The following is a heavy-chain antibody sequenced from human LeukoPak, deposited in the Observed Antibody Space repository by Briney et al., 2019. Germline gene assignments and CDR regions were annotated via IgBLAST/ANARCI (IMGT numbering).Heavy chain of an antibody. J-gene: IGHJ6*04. CDR2: ISAYNGNT. D-gene: IGHD3-16*01. CDR1: GYTFTSYG. CDR3: ARAPGLAGGSYGYYGRAV. Sequence: GASVKVSCKASGYTFTSYGISWVRQAPGQGLEWMGWISAYNGNTNYAQKLQGRVTMTTDTSTSTAYMELRSLRSDDTAVYYCARAPGLAGGSYGYYGRAVWGKGPTVTVSS. V-gene: IGHV1-18*01.